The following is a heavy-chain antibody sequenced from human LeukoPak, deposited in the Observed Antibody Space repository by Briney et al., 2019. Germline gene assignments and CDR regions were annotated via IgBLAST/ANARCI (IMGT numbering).Heavy chain of an antibody. CDR1: GFTFDDYA. CDR2: ISWNSGSI. V-gene: IGHV3-9*01. J-gene: IGHJ6*02. Sequence: GGSLRLSCAASGFTFDDYAMHWVRQAPGKGLEWVSGISWNSGSIGYADSVKGRFTISRDNAKNSLYLQMNSLRAEDTALYYCARIAAHPPKYYYYYGMDVWGQGTTVTVSS. D-gene: IGHD6-13*01. CDR3: ARIAAHPPKYYYYYGMDV.